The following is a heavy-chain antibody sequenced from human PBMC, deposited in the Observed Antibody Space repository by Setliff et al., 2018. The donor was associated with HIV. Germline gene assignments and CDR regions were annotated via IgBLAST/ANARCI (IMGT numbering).Heavy chain of an antibody. V-gene: IGHV4-4*02. CDR1: GGSISSSYW. D-gene: IGHD3-22*01. Sequence: SETLSLTCAVSGGSISSSYWWSWVRQPPGKGLEWIGHTYHTGSANYNPSLESRVSISVDTSKNQFSLWLSAVTGADTAVYYCARERGEGHYDSTANWFDPWGQVILVTVSS. J-gene: IGHJ5*02. CDR3: ARERGEGHYDSTANWFDP. CDR2: TYHTGSA.